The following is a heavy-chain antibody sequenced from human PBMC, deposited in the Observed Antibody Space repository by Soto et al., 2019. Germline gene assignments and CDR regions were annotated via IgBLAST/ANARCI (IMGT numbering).Heavy chain of an antibody. CDR2: IIPMFETV. D-gene: IGHD2-15*01. J-gene: IGHJ6*02. CDR3: ARGLRTGNYGMDV. Sequence: QEQLLPSGAEVRKPGSSVKVSCKASGGTFNNYAVSWVRQAPGPGLEWMGGIIPMFETVNYAQRFQGRLTIAADESTSTAYMELTSMTSAYTSISFCARGLRTGNYGMDVWGQGNTVTVSS. CDR1: GGTFNNYA. V-gene: IGHV1-69*01.